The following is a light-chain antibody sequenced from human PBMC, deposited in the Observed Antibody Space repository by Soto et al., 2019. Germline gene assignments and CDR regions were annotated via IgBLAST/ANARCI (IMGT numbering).Light chain of an antibody. Sequence: QSVLTQPPSVSAAPGQKVTISCSGSSPNIGNNYVSWYQQLPGTAPKLLIYDNNKRPSGIPDRFSDSKSGTSATLGITGLQTGDEADYYCGTWDSSLSAYVFXTGTKVTVL. CDR2: DNN. CDR1: SPNIGNNY. CDR3: GTWDSSLSAYV. J-gene: IGLJ1*01. V-gene: IGLV1-51*01.